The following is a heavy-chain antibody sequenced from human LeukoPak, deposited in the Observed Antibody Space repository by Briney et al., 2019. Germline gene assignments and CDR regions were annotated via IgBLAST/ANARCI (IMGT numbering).Heavy chain of an antibody. Sequence: SETLSLTCTVSGGSISSYYWSWIRQPPGKGLEWIGYIYYSGSTNYNPSLKSRVTISVDTSKNQFSLKLSSVTAADTAVYYCAKENDSSGYYDYWGQGTLVTVSS. V-gene: IGHV4-59*01. CDR1: GGSISSYY. CDR2: IYYSGST. D-gene: IGHD3-22*01. J-gene: IGHJ4*02. CDR3: AKENDSSGYYDY.